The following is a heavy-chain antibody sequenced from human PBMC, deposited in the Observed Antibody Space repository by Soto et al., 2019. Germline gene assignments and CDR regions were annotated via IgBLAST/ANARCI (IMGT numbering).Heavy chain of an antibody. D-gene: IGHD3-22*01. CDR1: GGSFSGYY. V-gene: IGHV4-34*01. CDR2: INHSGST. CDR3: ARGAAQTYYYDSSGYKIFDY. Sequence: SETLSLTCAVYGGSFSGYYWSWIRQPPGKGLEWIGEINHSGSTNYNPSLKSRVTIPVDTSKNQFSLKLSSVTAADTAVYYCARGAAQTYYYDSSGYKIFDYWGQGTLVTVSS. J-gene: IGHJ4*02.